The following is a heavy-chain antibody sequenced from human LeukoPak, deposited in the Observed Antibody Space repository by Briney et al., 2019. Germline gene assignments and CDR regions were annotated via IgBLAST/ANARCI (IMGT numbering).Heavy chain of an antibody. V-gene: IGHV3-66*01. CDR1: GFTVSSNY. D-gene: IGHD4-17*01. CDR2: IYSGGST. J-gene: IGHJ4*02. CDR3: TRAAKGYGDYFDY. Sequence: GGSLRLSCAASGFTVSSNYMSWVRQAPGKGLEWVSVIYSGGSTYYADSVKGRFTISRDNSKNTLYLQMNSLRAEDTAVYYCTRAAKGYGDYFDYWGRGTLVTVSS.